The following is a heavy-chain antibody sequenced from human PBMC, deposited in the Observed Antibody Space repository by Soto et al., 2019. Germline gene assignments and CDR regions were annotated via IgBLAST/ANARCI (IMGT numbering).Heavy chain of an antibody. V-gene: IGHV3-33*01. D-gene: IGHD2-2*01. CDR1: GFTLRTHG. J-gene: IGHJ4*02. CDR3: ARDSLVLLGDCISASCSAPFDY. Sequence: GGSLRLSCAASGFTLRTHGMHWVRQAPGKGLEWVALIWYDGSNKYYADSVKGRFTISRDNSKNTLYLQMNSLRAEDTAVYYCARDSLVLLGDCISASCSAPFDYWGQGTLVTVSS. CDR2: IWYDGSNK.